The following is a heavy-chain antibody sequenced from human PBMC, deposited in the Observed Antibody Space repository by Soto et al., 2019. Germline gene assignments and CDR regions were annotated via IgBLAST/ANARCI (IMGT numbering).Heavy chain of an antibody. CDR2: ISAYNGNT. J-gene: IGHJ4*02. Sequence: QVQLVQSGAEVKKPGASVKVSCKASGYTFTSYYISWVRQAPGQGLEWMGWISAYNGNTNYAQKLQGRVTMPTDTAPGTAYMARRGRRSDDTAGHSCARETPPADYWGQGTVVTVSS. CDR3: ARETPPADY. CDR1: GYTFTSYY. V-gene: IGHV1-18*01.